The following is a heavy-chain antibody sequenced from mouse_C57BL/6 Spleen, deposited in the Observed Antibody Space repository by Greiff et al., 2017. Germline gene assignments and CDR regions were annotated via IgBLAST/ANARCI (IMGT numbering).Heavy chain of an antibody. D-gene: IGHD6-1*01. V-gene: IGHV14-4*01. CDR1: GFNIKDDY. CDR3: TSRHYYYAIDY. Sequence: VQLQQSGAELVRPGASVKLSCTASGFNIKDDYMHWVKQRPEQGLEWIGWIDPENGDTEYAPKFQGKATITADPSSNTAYLQLSSLTSEYTAVYYCTSRHYYYAIDYWGQGTSVTVSS. J-gene: IGHJ4*01. CDR2: IDPENGDT.